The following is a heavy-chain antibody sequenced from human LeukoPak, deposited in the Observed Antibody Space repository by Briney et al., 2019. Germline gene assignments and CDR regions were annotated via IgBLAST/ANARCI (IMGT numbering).Heavy chain of an antibody. V-gene: IGHV3-53*05. CDR3: AKASLGVSFDY. CDR2: IYADGNT. D-gene: IGHD3-16*01. Sequence: PGGSLRLSCAASGFIVNTNFMSWVRQAPGRGLEWVSFIYADGNTYYADSVKGRFTISRDNAKNSLYLQMNSLRAEDTALYYCAKASLGVSFDYWGQGTLVTVSS. J-gene: IGHJ4*02. CDR1: GFIVNTNF.